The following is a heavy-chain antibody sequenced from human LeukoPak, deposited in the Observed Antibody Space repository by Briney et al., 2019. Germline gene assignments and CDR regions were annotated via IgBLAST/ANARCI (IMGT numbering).Heavy chain of an antibody. J-gene: IGHJ3*01. CDR3: ARTFYDTLDSDAFDF. Sequence: GASVKVSCKASGYTFTGYYMHWVRQAPGKGLEWMGWINPDSGGTNNAQKFQGRVTMTRDTSISTAYMELSRLRSDDTAVYHCARTFYDTLDSDAFDFWGQGTMVIVSS. CDR1: GYTFTGYY. D-gene: IGHD2/OR15-2a*01. CDR2: INPDSGGT. V-gene: IGHV1-2*02.